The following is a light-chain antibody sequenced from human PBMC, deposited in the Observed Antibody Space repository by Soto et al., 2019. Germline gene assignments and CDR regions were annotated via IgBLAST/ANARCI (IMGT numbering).Light chain of an antibody. CDR1: QGISSW. CDR3: QQANSFPLT. Sequence: EIQMTQSPSSLSGSVGDTLTITGRASQGISSWLAWYQQKPGKAPKLLIYAASSLQSGVPSRFSGSVSGTDGTITISSLQQEDGSTYYCQQANSFPLTFGGGTKVDIK. V-gene: IGKV1-12*01. J-gene: IGKJ4*01. CDR2: AAS.